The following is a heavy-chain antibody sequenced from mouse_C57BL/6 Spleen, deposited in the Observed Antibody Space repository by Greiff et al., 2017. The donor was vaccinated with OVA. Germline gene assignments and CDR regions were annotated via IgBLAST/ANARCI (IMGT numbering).Heavy chain of an antibody. CDR2: INPSNGGT. J-gene: IGHJ3*01. D-gene: IGHD2-3*01. CDR1: GYTFTSYW. CDR3: ATFYDGYYDDFSWFAY. V-gene: IGHV1-53*01. Sequence: QVQLQQPGTELVKPGASVKLSCKASGYTFTSYWMHWVKQRPGQGLAWIGNINPSNGGTNYNEKFKSKATLTVDKSSSTAYMQLSSLTSEDSAVYYCATFYDGYYDDFSWFAYWGQGTLVTVSA.